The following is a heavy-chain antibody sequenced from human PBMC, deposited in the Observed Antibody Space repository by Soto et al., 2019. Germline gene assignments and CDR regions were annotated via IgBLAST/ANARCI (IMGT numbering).Heavy chain of an antibody. CDR3: ARGGYSSSWVSHYYYMDV. Sequence: SETLSLTCTVSGGSISSYYWSWIRQPPGKGLEWIGYIYYSGSTNYNPSLKSRVTISVDTSKNQFSLKLSSVTAADTAVYYCARGGYSSSWVSHYYYMDVWGKGTTVTVSS. J-gene: IGHJ6*03. V-gene: IGHV4-59*01. CDR1: GGSISSYY. D-gene: IGHD6-13*01. CDR2: IYYSGST.